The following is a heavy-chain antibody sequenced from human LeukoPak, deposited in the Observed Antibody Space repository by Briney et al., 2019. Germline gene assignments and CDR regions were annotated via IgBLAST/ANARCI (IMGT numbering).Heavy chain of an antibody. CDR2: INQRGST. D-gene: IGHD1-26*01. J-gene: IGHJ5*02. CDR3: GSGGTYPNWFDP. Sequence: SSETLSLTCAVYGGSFSGYYWSWIRQPPGKGLEWIGEINQRGSTNYNPSLKSRVTISVDTSKNQFSLKLSSVTAADTAVYYCGSGGTYPNWFDPWGQGTLVTVSS. CDR1: GGSFSGYY. V-gene: IGHV4-34*01.